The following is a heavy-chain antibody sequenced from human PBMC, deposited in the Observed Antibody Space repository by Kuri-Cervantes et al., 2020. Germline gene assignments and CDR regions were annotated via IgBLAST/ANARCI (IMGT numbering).Heavy chain of an antibody. CDR3: AKVADNSGPYGTYFDY. D-gene: IGHD3-22*01. CDR1: GFTFSSYG. V-gene: IGHV3-30*02. Sequence: GGSLRLSCAASGFTFSSYGMHWVRQAPGKGLEWVAVIWYDGSNKYYADSVKGRFTISRDNSKNTLYLQMNSLRADDTAVYYCAKVADNSGPYGTYFDYWGQGALVTVSS. J-gene: IGHJ4*02. CDR2: IWYDGSNK.